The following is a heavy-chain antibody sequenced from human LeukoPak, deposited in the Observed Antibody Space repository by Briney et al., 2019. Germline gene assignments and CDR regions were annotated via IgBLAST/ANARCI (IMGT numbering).Heavy chain of an antibody. CDR2: INPNSGGT. J-gene: IGHJ6*02. Sequence: GASVKVSCKASGGTFSSYAISWVRQAPGQGLEWMGWINPNSGGTNYAQKFQGWVTMTRDTSISTAYMELSRLRSDDTAVYYCARQGLLPTLYYGMDVWGQGTTVTVSS. D-gene: IGHD3-22*01. V-gene: IGHV1-2*04. CDR1: GGTFSSYA. CDR3: ARQGLLPTLYYGMDV.